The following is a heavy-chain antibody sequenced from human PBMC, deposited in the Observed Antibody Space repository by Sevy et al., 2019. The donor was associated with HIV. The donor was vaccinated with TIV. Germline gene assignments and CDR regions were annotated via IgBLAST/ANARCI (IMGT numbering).Heavy chain of an antibody. V-gene: IGHV1-69*13. CDR2: IIPILGTA. CDR1: GGTFSSYA. D-gene: IGHD3-10*01. CDR3: ARARSSYGSGSWDYYYYGMDV. Sequence: ASVKVSCKASGGTFSSYAISWVRQAPGQGLEWMGGIIPILGTANYAQKFQGRVTITADESTSTAYMELSSLRSEDTAVYYCARARSSYGSGSWDYYYYGMDVWGQGTTVTVSS. J-gene: IGHJ6*02.